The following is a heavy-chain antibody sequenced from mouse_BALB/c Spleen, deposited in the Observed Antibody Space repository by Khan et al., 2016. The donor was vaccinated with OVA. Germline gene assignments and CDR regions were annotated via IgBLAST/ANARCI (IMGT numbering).Heavy chain of an antibody. J-gene: IGHJ3*01. V-gene: IGHV1-4*01. CDR1: GYTFTSYT. Sequence: VQLQQSGAELARPGASVKMSCKASGYTFTSYTIHWIKKRPGQGLEWIGYINPSNGYTNYNQKFKDKATLTTDKSSTTAYLQLSSLTSDDSAVNNCVRDGAYHRNDGWFAYWGQGTLVTFSA. CDR2: INPSNGYT. CDR3: VRDGAYHRNDGWFAY. D-gene: IGHD2-14*01.